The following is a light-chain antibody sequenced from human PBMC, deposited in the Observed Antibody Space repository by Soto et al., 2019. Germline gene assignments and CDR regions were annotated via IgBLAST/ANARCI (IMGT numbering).Light chain of an antibody. CDR3: AAWDDSLNGYV. CDR1: SSHIGSNT. CDR2: SNN. V-gene: IGLV1-44*01. Sequence: QSVLTQPPSASGTPGQRVTISCSGSSSHIGSNTVNWYQQLPGTASKLLIYSNNQRPSGVPDRFSGSESGTSATLAISGLQSEDEADYYCAAWDDSLNGYVVGTGTKLTGL. J-gene: IGLJ1*01.